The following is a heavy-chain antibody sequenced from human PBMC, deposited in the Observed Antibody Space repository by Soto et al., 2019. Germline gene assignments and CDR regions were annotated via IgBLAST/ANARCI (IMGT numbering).Heavy chain of an antibody. CDR2: ISGSGGST. Sequence: EVQLLESGGGLVQPGGSLRLSCAASGFTFSSYAMSWVRQAPGKGLEWVSAISGSGGSTYYGDSAKGRFTISRDNSKNTLYMQMNSLRAEDTAVYYCAKTHTRPNWFDPWGQGTLVTVSS. CDR1: GFTFSSYA. D-gene: IGHD3-3*01. V-gene: IGHV3-23*01. CDR3: AKTHTRPNWFDP. J-gene: IGHJ5*02.